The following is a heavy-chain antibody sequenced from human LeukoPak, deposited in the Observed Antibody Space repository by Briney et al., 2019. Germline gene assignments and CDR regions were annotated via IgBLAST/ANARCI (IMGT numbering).Heavy chain of an antibody. CDR2: ISGSGGTT. Sequence: GVSLRLSCAASGFTFSSYSMTWVRQAPGKGLEWVSVISGSGGTTYYADSVKGRFTISRDNAKNSLYLQMNSLRAEDTAVYYCARSPGIAAAGTPDAFDIWGQGTMVTVSS. CDR1: GFTFSSYS. CDR3: ARSPGIAAAGTPDAFDI. J-gene: IGHJ3*02. V-gene: IGHV3-21*01. D-gene: IGHD6-13*01.